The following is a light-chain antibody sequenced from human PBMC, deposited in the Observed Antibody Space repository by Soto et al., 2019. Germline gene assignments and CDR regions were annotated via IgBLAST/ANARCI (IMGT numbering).Light chain of an antibody. V-gene: IGLV1-44*01. CDR3: VAWDDSLKGWV. J-gene: IGLJ3*02. Sequence: QSVLTQPPSASGTPGQRVTISCSGSSSNIGSSTVNWYHQLPGTAPKVVVHSNSQRPSGVPDRLSGSKSGTSASLAISGLQSEDEGDYYCVAWDDSLKGWVFGGGTKLTVL. CDR2: SNS. CDR1: SSNIGSST.